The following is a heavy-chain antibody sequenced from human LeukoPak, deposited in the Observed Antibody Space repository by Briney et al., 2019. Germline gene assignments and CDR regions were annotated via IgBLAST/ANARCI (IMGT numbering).Heavy chain of an antibody. J-gene: IGHJ4*02. CDR1: GGSISSGGYY. D-gene: IGHD4-11*01. V-gene: IGHV4-30-2*03. CDR3: ARLRDDYSNYAGPFAYYFDY. CDR2: IYHSGST. Sequence: PSETLSLTCTVPGGSISSGGYYWSWIRQPPGKGLEWIGYIYHSGSTYYNPSLKSRVTISVDASKNQFSLKLSSVTAADTAVYYCARLRDDYSNYAGPFAYYFDYWGQGTLVTVSS.